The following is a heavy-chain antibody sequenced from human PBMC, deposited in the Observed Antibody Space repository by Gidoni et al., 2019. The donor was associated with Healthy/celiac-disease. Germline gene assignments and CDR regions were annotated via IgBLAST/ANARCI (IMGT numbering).Heavy chain of an antibody. J-gene: IGHJ6*02. D-gene: IGHD6-19*01. CDR3: AKDRDSSGWRPYYYYYGMDV. CDR1: GFTFSSYA. V-gene: IGHV3-23*01. CDR2: ISGSGGST. Sequence: EVQLLESGGGLVQPGGSLRLSCAASGFTFSSYAMSWVRQAPGKGLEWVSAISGSGGSTYYADSVKGRFTISRDNSKNTLYLQMNSLRAEDTAVYYCAKDRDSSGWRPYYYYYGMDVWGQGTTVTVSS.